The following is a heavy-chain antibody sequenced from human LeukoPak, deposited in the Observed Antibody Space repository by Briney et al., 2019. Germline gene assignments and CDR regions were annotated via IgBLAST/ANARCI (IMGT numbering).Heavy chain of an antibody. Sequence: GGSLRLSCAASGFTFDDYAMHWVRQAPGKGLEWVSLISGDGGSTYYADSVKGRFTISKDNSKNSLYQQMNSLRTEDTALYYCAKDGNYDTGVDYFDYWGQGTLVTVSS. CDR3: AKDGNYDTGVDYFDY. D-gene: IGHD3-22*01. CDR2: ISGDGGST. J-gene: IGHJ4*02. V-gene: IGHV3-43*02. CDR1: GFTFDDYA.